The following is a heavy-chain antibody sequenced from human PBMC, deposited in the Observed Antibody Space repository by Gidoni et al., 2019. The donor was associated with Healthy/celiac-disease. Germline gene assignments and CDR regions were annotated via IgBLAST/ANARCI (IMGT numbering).Heavy chain of an antibody. CDR3: ARYRVYCTGVVCTRWFDP. Sequence: QVQLQESAPGLVKPSQTLSHTCTVAGCSISTGSHYWSWSRQPVGKGLEWIVRSYNSGSTTYLPSLKSRVPISVATSMNQFSLQLSSVTAADTAVYYCARYRVYCTGVVCTRWFDPWGQGPLVTVSS. V-gene: IGHV4-61*02. CDR2: SYNSGST. CDR1: GCSISTGSHY. J-gene: IGHJ5*02. D-gene: IGHD2-8*02.